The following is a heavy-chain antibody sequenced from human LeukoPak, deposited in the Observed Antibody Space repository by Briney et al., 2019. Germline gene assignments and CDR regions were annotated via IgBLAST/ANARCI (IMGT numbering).Heavy chain of an antibody. D-gene: IGHD5-24*01. Sequence: SETLSLTCAVYGGSFSGYYWSWIRQPPGEGLEWIGEINHSGSTNYNPSLKSRVTISVDTSKNQFSLKLSSVTAADTAVYYCARCDGHDAFDIWGQGTMVTVSS. CDR3: ARCDGHDAFDI. V-gene: IGHV4-34*01. J-gene: IGHJ3*02. CDR1: GGSFSGYY. CDR2: INHSGST.